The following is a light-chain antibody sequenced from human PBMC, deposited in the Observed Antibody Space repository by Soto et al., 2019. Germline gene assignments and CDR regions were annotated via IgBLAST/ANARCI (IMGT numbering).Light chain of an antibody. Sequence: EMVLTQSPDTLPLSPGDRVTLSCRASQSVGSYLVWYQQKPGQAPRLLIYGASNRATGIPARFSGSGSGTDFSRCISSLEPEAFAVYWCQHRSNVFGQGNKLEI. V-gene: IGKV3-11*01. CDR2: GAS. J-gene: IGKJ2*01. CDR3: QHRSNV. CDR1: QSVGSY.